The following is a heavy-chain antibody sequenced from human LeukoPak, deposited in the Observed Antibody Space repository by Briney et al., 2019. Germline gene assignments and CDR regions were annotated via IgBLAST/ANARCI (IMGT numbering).Heavy chain of an antibody. Sequence: SETLSLTCSVSGGSISPYYWSWIRQPPGKGLEWIGYVSYRGHTNYNPSLESRVTISLDTSKNQFSVKLNSVTAADTAVYYCARDQGTAAAGFDYWGQGTLVTVSS. CDR3: ARDQGTAAAGFDY. J-gene: IGHJ4*02. V-gene: IGHV4-59*01. D-gene: IGHD6-13*01. CDR1: GGSISPYY. CDR2: VSYRGHT.